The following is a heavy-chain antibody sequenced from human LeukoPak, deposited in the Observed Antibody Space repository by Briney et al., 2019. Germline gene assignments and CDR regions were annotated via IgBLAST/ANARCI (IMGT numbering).Heavy chain of an antibody. J-gene: IGHJ6*02. CDR3: VKGLYDFWSGYSSRYGMDV. CDR2: IGTAGDT. V-gene: IGHV3-13*01. CDR1: GFTFSSYD. Sequence: GGSLRLSCAASGFTFSSYDMHWVRQATGKGLEWVSAIGTAGDTYYPGSVKGRFTISRENAKNSLYLQMSSLRAEDTAVYYCVKGLYDFWSGYSSRYGMDVWGQGTTVTVSS. D-gene: IGHD3-3*01.